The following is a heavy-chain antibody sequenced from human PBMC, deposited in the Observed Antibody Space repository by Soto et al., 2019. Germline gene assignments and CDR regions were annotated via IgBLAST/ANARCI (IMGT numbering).Heavy chain of an antibody. D-gene: IGHD3-22*01. CDR1: GFTFSSYA. J-gene: IGHJ6*02. Sequence: LGLSCAASGFTFSSYAIHWARQAPGKGLEWVAVILYDGSNKYYADSVKGRFTISRDNSKNTLYLQMNSLRAEDTAVYYCARSLEDSSYYDTSGYLYYYYGMDVWGQGTTVTVSS. CDR2: ILYDGSNK. V-gene: IGHV3-30-3*01. CDR3: ARSLEDSSYYDTSGYLYYYYGMDV.